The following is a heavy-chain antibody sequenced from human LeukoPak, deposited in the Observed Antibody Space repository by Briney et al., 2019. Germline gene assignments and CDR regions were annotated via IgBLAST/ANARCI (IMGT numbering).Heavy chain of an antibody. J-gene: IGHJ6*02. Sequence: PGGSLRLSCAASGFTFSSSAMSWVRQAPGKGLEWVAAISDTGRLSYCADSVNGRFTISRDNSKNTLYLQMNSLRAEDTAVYYCAKAIAAAGYYGMDVWGQGTTVTVSS. CDR2: ISDTGRLS. V-gene: IGHV3-23*01. D-gene: IGHD6-13*01. CDR1: GFTFSSSA. CDR3: AKAIAAAGYYGMDV.